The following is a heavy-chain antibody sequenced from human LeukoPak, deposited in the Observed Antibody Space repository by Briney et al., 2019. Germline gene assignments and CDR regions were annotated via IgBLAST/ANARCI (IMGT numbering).Heavy chain of an antibody. Sequence: GGSLRLSCAASGFNFTTYWMAWVRQAPAGKGLERVASISQDGGESYYADSVRGRFTISRDNAKNTLYLQMNSLRAEDTTMYYCTRLQSYFNSWGQGTLVTVSS. J-gene: IGHJ1*01. CDR3: TRLQSYFNS. CDR1: GFNFTTYW. CDR2: ISQDGGES. D-gene: IGHD2/OR15-2a*01. V-gene: IGHV3-7*01.